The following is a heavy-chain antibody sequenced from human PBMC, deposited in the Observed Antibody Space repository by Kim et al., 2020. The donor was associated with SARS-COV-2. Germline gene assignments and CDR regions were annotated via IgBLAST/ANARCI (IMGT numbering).Heavy chain of an antibody. CDR1: GFTFSSYT. CDR2: ISSGSTSI. J-gene: IGHJ4*02. V-gene: IGHV3-21*01. CDR3: ARARWGVDGTDY. Sequence: GGSLRLSCTASGFTFSSYTMNWVRQAPGKGLEWVSSISSGSTSIYYADSVKGRFTISRDNARNSLYLQMDSLRVEDTAVYYCARARWGVDGTDYWGQG. D-gene: IGHD6-19*01.